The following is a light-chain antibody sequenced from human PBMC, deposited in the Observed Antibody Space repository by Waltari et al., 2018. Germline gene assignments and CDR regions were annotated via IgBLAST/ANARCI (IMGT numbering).Light chain of an antibody. CDR1: SSDVGDYNY. J-gene: IGLJ2*01. CDR3: SSYTSSSPSVL. Sequence: QSALTQPASMSGSPGQSITISCTGTSSDVGDYNYVSWYQQHTGKAPKLMIYDVTKRPSGVSNRFSGSKSGNTASLTISGLQAEDEADYYCSSYTSSSPSVLFGGGTKLTVL. V-gene: IGLV2-14*03. CDR2: DVT.